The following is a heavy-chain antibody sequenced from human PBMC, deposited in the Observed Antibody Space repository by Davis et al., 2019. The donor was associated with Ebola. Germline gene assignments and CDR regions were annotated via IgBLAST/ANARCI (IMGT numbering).Heavy chain of an antibody. CDR2: MSSSNYI. D-gene: IGHD2-21*02. CDR1: GFTFSSDS. Sequence: GESLKISCAASGFTFSSDSMNWVRQAPGKGLEWVSSMSSSNYIYYADSVKGRFTISRDNAKNSLNLQMNSLRAEDTAVYYCAKATLPYCGGDCYSGWFDPWGQGTLVTVSS. V-gene: IGHV3-21*01. J-gene: IGHJ5*02. CDR3: AKATLPYCGGDCYSGWFDP.